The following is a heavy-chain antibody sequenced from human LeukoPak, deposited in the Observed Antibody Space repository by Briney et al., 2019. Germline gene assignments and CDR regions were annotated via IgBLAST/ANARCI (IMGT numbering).Heavy chain of an antibody. CDR2: INHSGST. V-gene: IGHV4-34*01. CDR3: ARGPRVATGPDY. D-gene: IGHD5-12*01. Sequence: SETLSLTCAVYGGPFSGYYWSWIRQPPGKGLEWIGEINHSGSTNYNPSLKSRVTISVDTSKNQFSLKLSSVTAADTAVYYCARGPRVATGPDYWGQGTLVTVSS. CDR1: GGPFSGYY. J-gene: IGHJ4*02.